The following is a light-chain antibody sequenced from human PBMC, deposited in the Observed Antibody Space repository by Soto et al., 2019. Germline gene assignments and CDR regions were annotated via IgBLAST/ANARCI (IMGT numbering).Light chain of an antibody. CDR1: QDIASY. CDR3: QKYNSAPYT. V-gene: IGKV1-9*01. J-gene: IGKJ2*01. Sequence: IPLTQSPSSLSASIGDRVTITCRASQDIASYLAWYQQKPGNAPKLLIYAASTLHSGVPSRFSGSGSGTDFTLTISSLQPEDFVTYYCQKYNSAPYTFGQGTKLEIK. CDR2: AAS.